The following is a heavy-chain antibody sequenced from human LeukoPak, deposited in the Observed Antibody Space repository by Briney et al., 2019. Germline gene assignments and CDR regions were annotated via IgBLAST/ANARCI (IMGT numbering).Heavy chain of an antibody. CDR1: GYTFTDYH. D-gene: IGHD3-22*01. V-gene: IGHV1-2*02. J-gene: IGHJ3*02. CDR3: ARDADYYDSSGYYYGENAFDI. CDR2: ISPNSGGT. Sequence: ASVKVSCKASGYTFTDYHMHWVRQAPGQGLEWMGWISPNSGGTNYAQKFQGRVTVTRDTSISTAYMELSRLRSDDTAVYYCARDADYYDSSGYYYGENAFDIWGQGTMVTVSS.